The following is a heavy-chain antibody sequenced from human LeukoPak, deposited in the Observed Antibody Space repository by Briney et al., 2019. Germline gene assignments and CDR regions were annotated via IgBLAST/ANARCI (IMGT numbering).Heavy chain of an antibody. CDR2: INPNRGGT. CDR1: GYTFTGYY. J-gene: IGHJ3*02. V-gene: IGHV1-2*04. CDR3: AIFSGYCSGGSCYPNAFDI. Sequence: ASVKVSCKASGYTFTGYYMHWVRQAPGQGLEWMGWINPNRGGTNYAQKFQGWVTMTRDTSISTAYMELSRLRSDDTAVYYCAIFSGYCSGGSCYPNAFDIWGQGTMVTVSS. D-gene: IGHD2-15*01.